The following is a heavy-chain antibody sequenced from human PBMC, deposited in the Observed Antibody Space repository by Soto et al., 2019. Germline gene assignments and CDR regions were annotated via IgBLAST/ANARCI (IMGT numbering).Heavy chain of an antibody. CDR1: GFTVSSTY. V-gene: IGHV3-66*01. CDR2: IYSGGST. Sequence: PGGSLRLSCAASGFTVSSTYMTWVRQAPGKGLEWISVIYSGGSTYYADSVKGRFTISRDISKNTLYLQMNSLRVEDTAVYYCARDWNDRKDYWGQGTLVTVSS. D-gene: IGHD1-1*01. CDR3: ARDWNDRKDY. J-gene: IGHJ4*02.